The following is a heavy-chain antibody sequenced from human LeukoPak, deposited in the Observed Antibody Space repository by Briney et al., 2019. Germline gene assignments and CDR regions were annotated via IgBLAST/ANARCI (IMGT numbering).Heavy chain of an antibody. CDR3: ARSYGDYYYYYYMDV. Sequence: SETLSLTCTVSGGSISSYYWSWIRQPPGKGLEWIGYIYYSGSTNYNPSLKSRVTISVDTSKNQLSLKLSSVTAADTAVYYCARSYGDYYYYYYMDVWGKGTTVTISS. J-gene: IGHJ6*03. D-gene: IGHD4-17*01. CDR1: GGSISSYY. CDR2: IYYSGST. V-gene: IGHV4-59*01.